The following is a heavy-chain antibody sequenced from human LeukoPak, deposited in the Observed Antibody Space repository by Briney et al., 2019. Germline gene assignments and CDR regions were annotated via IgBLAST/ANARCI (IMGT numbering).Heavy chain of an antibody. CDR1: GYTFTSYA. Sequence: ASVKVSCKASGYTFTSYAMNWVRQAPGQGLEWMGWISAYNGNTNYAQKLQGRVTMTTDTSTSTAYMELRRLRSDDTAVYYCARDRSTAMAIFDYWGQGTLVTVSS. D-gene: IGHD5-18*01. CDR3: ARDRSTAMAIFDY. J-gene: IGHJ4*02. CDR2: ISAYNGNT. V-gene: IGHV1-18*01.